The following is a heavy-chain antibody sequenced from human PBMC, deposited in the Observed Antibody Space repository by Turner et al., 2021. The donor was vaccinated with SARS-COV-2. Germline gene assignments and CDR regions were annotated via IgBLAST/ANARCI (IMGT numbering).Heavy chain of an antibody. CDR3: ARLEGLGAAPLD. D-gene: IGHD1-26*01. CDR2: VRPNNGGT. Sequence: QVRLVQSGAEVKKPGASVKVSCKTSGYTFTDYWIHWVRQAPGQGLEWMGYVRPNNGGTLFAQRFQDRVTLTRATSISTAYMELRGLRSDDTAVYYCARLEGLGAAPLDWGQGTLVIVSS. J-gene: IGHJ4*02. CDR1: GYTFTDYW. V-gene: IGHV1-2*02.